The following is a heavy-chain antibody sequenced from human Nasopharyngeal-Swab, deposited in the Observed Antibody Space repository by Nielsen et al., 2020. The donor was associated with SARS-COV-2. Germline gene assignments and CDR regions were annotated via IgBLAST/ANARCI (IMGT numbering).Heavy chain of an antibody. CDR3: ARSDSSGYYLYYYGMDV. V-gene: IGHV1-8*01. Sequence: VRQAAGQGVGWMGWMNPNSGNTGYAQKFQGRVTMTRNTSISTAYMELSSLRSEDTAVYYCARSDSSGYYLYYYGMDVWGQGTTVTVSS. J-gene: IGHJ6*02. D-gene: IGHD3-22*01. CDR2: MNPNSGNT.